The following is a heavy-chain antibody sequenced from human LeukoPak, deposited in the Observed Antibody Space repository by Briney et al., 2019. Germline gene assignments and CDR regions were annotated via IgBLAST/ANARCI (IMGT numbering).Heavy chain of an antibody. CDR1: GYTFTGYY. V-gene: IGHV1-69*13. CDR2: IIPIFGTA. Sequence: SVKVSCKASGYTFTGYYMHWVRQAPGQGLEWMGGIIPIFGTANYAQKFQGRVTITADESTSTAYMELSSLRSEDTAVYYCARNPGIAVAGKEGGYYFDYWGQGTLVTVSS. D-gene: IGHD6-19*01. CDR3: ARNPGIAVAGKEGGYYFDY. J-gene: IGHJ4*02.